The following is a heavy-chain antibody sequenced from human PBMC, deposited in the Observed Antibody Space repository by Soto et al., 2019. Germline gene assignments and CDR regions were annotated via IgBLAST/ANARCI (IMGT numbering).Heavy chain of an antibody. Sequence: QVQLVQSGADVKKPGSSLKVSCKASGGTFSSFAISWVRQAPGQGLEWMGRIIPIFATVNYAQKFQGRVTXTXXESTSTDYRELSSLRSEDTAVYYCARDTGDYNFGYWGQGTLVTVSS. D-gene: IGHD4-17*01. J-gene: IGHJ4*02. CDR2: IIPIFATV. CDR3: ARDTGDYNFGY. V-gene: IGHV1-69*15. CDR1: GGTFSSFA.